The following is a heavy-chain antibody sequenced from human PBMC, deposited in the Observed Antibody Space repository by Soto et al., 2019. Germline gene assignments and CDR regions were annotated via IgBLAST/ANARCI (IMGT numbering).Heavy chain of an antibody. V-gene: IGHV3-23*01. J-gene: IGHJ6*02. CDR1: GFTFSSHA. D-gene: IGHD6-6*01. CDR2: ITYNGGST. Sequence: GGSLRLSCAASGFTFSSHAMNWVRQAPGKGLEWVSTITYNGGSTFYTDSVKGRFTISRDNSKNTLYLQMNSLRADDTDVYYCANYKQVAADMDVWGQGTTVTVSS. CDR3: ANYKQVAADMDV.